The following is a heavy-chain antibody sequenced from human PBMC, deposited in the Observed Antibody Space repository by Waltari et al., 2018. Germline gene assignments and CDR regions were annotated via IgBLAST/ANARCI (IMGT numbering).Heavy chain of an antibody. V-gene: IGHV4-61*02. Sequence: QVQLQESGPGLVKPSQTLSLTCTVPGGSISSGSYYWSWIRQPAGKGLGWIGRIYTSGSTNYDPSLKGRVTISIDTSKNQFSLKLSSMTAEDTAVYYCARVRGSNGWSDGLFDYWGQGTLVTVSS. CDR3: ARVRGSNGWSDGLFDY. CDR1: GGSISSGSYY. J-gene: IGHJ4*02. CDR2: IYTSGST. D-gene: IGHD6-19*01.